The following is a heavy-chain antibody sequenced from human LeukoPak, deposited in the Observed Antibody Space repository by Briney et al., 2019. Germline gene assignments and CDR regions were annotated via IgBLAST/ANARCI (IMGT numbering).Heavy chain of an antibody. CDR1: GYTFTSYY. J-gene: IGHJ4*02. CDR2: INPSGGST. CDR3: ARDLEQWLVTLGY. D-gene: IGHD6-19*01. V-gene: IGHV1-46*01. Sequence: GASVKVSCKASGYTFTSYYVHWVRQAPGQGLEWMGIINPSGGSTSCAQKFQGRVTMTRDMSTSTAYMELSSLRSEDMAVYYCARDLEQWLVTLGYWGQGTLVTVSS.